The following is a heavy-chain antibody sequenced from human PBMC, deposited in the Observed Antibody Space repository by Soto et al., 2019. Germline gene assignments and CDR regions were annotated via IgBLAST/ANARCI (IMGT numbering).Heavy chain of an antibody. CDR1: GFTFSSYA. D-gene: IGHD3-9*01. J-gene: IGHJ6*02. CDR2: ITGSGGST. V-gene: IGHV3-23*01. Sequence: HPGVSLRLSCAASGFTFSSYAMSWVRQAPGKGLEWVSSITGSGGSTYNADSVKGRFTISRDNSENTLYLQMNSLRAEDTAVYYCAKEYSDFLTAYYGPLNSYYYYSGMDVWGQGITVTVSS. CDR3: AKEYSDFLTAYYGPLNSYYYYSGMDV.